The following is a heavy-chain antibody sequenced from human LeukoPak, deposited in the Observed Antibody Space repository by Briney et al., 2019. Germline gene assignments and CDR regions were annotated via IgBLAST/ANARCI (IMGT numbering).Heavy chain of an antibody. CDR1: GGSISSYY. V-gene: IGHV4-59*01. CDR3: AGRYYYDSSGHYR. J-gene: IGHJ4*02. D-gene: IGHD3-22*01. CDR2: IYYSGST. Sequence: SETLSLTCTVSGGSISSYYWSWIRQPPGKGLEWIGYIYYSGSTNYNPSLKSRVTISVDTSKNQFSLKLSSVTAADTAVYYCAGRYYYDSSGHYRWGQGTLVTVSS.